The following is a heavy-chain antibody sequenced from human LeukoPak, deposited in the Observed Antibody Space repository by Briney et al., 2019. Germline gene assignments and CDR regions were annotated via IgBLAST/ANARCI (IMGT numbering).Heavy chain of an antibody. CDR3: ARYGHSPFFDY. D-gene: IGHD4-17*01. CDR1: GYTFTRHY. V-gene: IGHV1-46*01. CDR2: INPTGTSS. Sequence: ASVKVSCKSSGYTFTRHYLHWVRQAPGQGLEWVGLINPTGTSSWSAQKFQGRVIMTRGMSTSTVYMELSSLRSEDTAVYFCARYGHSPFFDYWGQGTLVIVSS. J-gene: IGHJ4*02.